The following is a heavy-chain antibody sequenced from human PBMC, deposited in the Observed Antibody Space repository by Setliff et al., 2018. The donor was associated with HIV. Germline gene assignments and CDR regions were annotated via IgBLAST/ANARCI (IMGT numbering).Heavy chain of an antibody. D-gene: IGHD3-3*01. V-gene: IGHV4-59*04. CDR1: GGSISSHY. CDR2: IYYGGSI. CDR3: VRPSFGIGGGSMFDS. Sequence: SETLSLTCTVSGGSISSHYWSWIRQPPGKGLEWIGYIYYGGSIFYNPSLKSRVTLSVGTSKRQFFLNLSSATTADTAMYYCVRPSFGIGGGSMFDSWGQGIVVTVSS. J-gene: IGHJ4*02.